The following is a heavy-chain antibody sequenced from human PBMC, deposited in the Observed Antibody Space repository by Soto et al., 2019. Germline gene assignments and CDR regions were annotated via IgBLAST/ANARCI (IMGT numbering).Heavy chain of an antibody. V-gene: IGHV2-5*02. D-gene: IGHD3-22*01. CDR1: GFSLSTSGVC. Sequence: QITLKESGPTLVKPTQTLTLTCTFSGFSLSTSGVCVGCIRQPPGKALEWLELIYWDDDTRYSTFLKSRLTITKATSNNQVVLTMTNMDPVDTAPYYCAHRPYDSSGYYSCWGQGTLVTVSS. J-gene: IGHJ4*02. CDR2: IYWDDDT. CDR3: AHRPYDSSGYYSC.